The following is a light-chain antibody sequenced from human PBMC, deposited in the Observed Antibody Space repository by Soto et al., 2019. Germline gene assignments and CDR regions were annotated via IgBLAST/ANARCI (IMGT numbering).Light chain of an antibody. CDR1: QSISSW. CDR2: KAS. CDR3: QQYHIYSWT. J-gene: IGKJ1*01. Sequence: DIQMTQSPSTLSASVGDRVTITCLASQSISSWLSWYQQKPGKAPKLLIYKASSLQSGVPSRFSGSGSGTEFTLTISSLQPNDFATYYCQQYHIYSWTFGQGTKVDI. V-gene: IGKV1-5*03.